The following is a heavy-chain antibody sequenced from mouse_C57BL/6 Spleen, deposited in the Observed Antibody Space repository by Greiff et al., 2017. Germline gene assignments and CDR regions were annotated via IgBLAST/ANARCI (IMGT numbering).Heavy chain of an antibody. CDR1: GYTFTSYW. CDR3: ARYGSSSFAY. J-gene: IGHJ3*01. V-gene: IGHV1-69*01. D-gene: IGHD1-1*01. Sequence: QVQLQQSGAELVMPGASVKLSCKASGYTFTSYWMHWVKQRPGQGLEWIGEIDPSDSYTNYNQKFKGKSTLTVDKSSSTAYMQLSSLTSEDSAVYYCARYGSSSFAYWGQGTLVTVSA. CDR2: IDPSDSYT.